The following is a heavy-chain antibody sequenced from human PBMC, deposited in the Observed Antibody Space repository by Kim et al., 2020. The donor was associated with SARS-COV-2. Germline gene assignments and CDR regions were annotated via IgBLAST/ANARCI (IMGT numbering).Heavy chain of an antibody. J-gene: IGHJ6*02. V-gene: IGHV3-7*01. D-gene: IGHD3-10*01. CDR3: CPFYYGSGSYYTRDYYYGMDV. Sequence: GGSLRLSCAASGFTFSSYWMSWVRQAPGKGLEWVANIKQDGSEKYYVDSVKGRFTISRDNAKNSLYLQMNSLRAEDTAVYYCCPFYYGSGSYYTRDYYYGMDVWGQGTTVTVSS. CDR1: GFTFSSYW. CDR2: IKQDGSEK.